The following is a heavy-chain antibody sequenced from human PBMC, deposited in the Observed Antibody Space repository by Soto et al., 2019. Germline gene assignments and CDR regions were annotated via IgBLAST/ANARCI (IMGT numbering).Heavy chain of an antibody. Sequence: QVQLVQSGAEVKKPGASVKVSCKTSGYTFTDYQMHWVRQAPGQGLEWMGWINPKSGGTNYAQKFQDWVTMTRDTSISTAYMELRRLRSDDTAVYYCARGLGRQQLIFDSWGQGTLVTVSS. V-gene: IGHV1-2*04. D-gene: IGHD6-13*01. CDR3: ARGLGRQQLIFDS. CDR2: INPKSGGT. CDR1: GYTFTDYQ. J-gene: IGHJ4*02.